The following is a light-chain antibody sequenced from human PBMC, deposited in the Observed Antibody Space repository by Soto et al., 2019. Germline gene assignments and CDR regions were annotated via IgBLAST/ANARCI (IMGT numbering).Light chain of an antibody. CDR1: STDVGNYDL. V-gene: IGLV2-23*01. CDR2: EGS. Sequence: QSVLTQPASVSGSPGQSITISCTGTSTDVGNYDLVSWYQHHPDKAPKLIIYEGSKRPSGISSRFFGFKSDNTASLTISGLQAEDEADYYCCSYAGFSSWMFGGGTKVTVL. CDR3: CSYAGFSSWM. J-gene: IGLJ3*02.